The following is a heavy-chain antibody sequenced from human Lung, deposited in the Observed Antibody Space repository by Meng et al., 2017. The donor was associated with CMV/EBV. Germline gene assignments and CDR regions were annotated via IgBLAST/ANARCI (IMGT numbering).Heavy chain of an antibody. J-gene: IGHJ4*02. D-gene: IGHD1-14*01. CDR3: ARHHHSPTFDY. CDR1: VGSISSGSSY. CDR2: VVYSGPT. Sequence: QRQLQGWGPGLWRCSETLSLTCTVSVGSISSGSSYWAWIRQPPGEGLEWIGSVVYSGPTYYPSSLKSRVSISVDTSKNQFSLKLSSVTAADTAVYYCARHHHSPTFDYWGQGTLVTVSS. V-gene: IGHV4-39*01.